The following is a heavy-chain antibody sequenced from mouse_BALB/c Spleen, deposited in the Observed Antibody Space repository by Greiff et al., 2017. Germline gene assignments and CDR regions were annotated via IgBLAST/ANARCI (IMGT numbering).Heavy chain of an antibody. Sequence: QVQLQQPGAELVRPGASVKLSCKASGYTFTSYWINWVKQRPGQGLEWIGNIYPSDSYTNYNQKFKDKATLTVDKSSSTAYMQLSSPTSEDSAVYYCTRTGIYYDYEDYWGQGTSVTVSA. CDR1: GYTFTSYW. D-gene: IGHD2-4*01. CDR2: IYPSDSYT. V-gene: IGHV1-69*02. CDR3: TRTGIYYDYEDY. J-gene: IGHJ4*01.